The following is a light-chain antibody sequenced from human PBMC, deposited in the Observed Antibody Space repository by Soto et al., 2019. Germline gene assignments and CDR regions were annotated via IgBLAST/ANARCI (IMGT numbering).Light chain of an antibody. V-gene: IGLV3-21*02. CDR3: QVWDSIYGHHVA. J-gene: IGLJ2*01. CDR2: DVS. CDR1: NIGDKG. Sequence: SYELTQPPSMSVTPGQTARIACGGHNIGDKGVHWYQQKPGQAPVLVVYDVSVRPSGVPERFSGSNSGTTATLTISRVEAGDEADYYCQVWDSIYGHHVAFGGGTKVTVL.